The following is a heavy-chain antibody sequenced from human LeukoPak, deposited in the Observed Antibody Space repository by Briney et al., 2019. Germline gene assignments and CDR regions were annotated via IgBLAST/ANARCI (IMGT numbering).Heavy chain of an antibody. V-gene: IGHV4-31*03. CDR2: SSYSGSA. CDR3: ARYYCASSRCPGVDY. CDR1: GASITSGAYY. D-gene: IGHD2-2*01. J-gene: IGHJ4*02. Sequence: SETLSLTCTVSGASITSGAYYWTWICQHPGEGLEWIGYSSYSGSAYYNPSLKSRVTISVDTSKSQFSLKLSSVTAADTAVYYCARYYCASSRCPGVDYWGQGTLVTVSS.